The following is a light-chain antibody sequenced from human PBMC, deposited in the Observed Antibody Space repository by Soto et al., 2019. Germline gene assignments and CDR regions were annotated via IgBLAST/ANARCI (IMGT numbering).Light chain of an antibody. V-gene: IGLV2-14*01. CDR3: SSYTNRRSYV. CDR1: SSDIGGFNY. J-gene: IGLJ1*01. Sequence: QSALTQPASVSGSPGQSITISCTGTSSDIGGFNYVSWYQQHPGKVPKLVIYDVNSRPSGVSNRFSGSKSGNTASLTISGLQAEDEADYYCSSYTNRRSYVFGTGTKVTVL. CDR2: DVN.